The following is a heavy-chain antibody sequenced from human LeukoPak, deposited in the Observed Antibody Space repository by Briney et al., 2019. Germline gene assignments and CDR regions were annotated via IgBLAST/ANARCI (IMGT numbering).Heavy chain of an antibody. Sequence: GGSLRLSCAASGFTFSGYGMHWVRQAPGKGLEWVAFIRYDESHKYYIDSVKGRFTISRDNSKNTLYLQMNSLRAEDAAVYFCAKAPVTSCRGAYCYPFDSWGQGTLVTVSS. D-gene: IGHD2-21*01. CDR3: AKAPVTSCRGAYCYPFDS. V-gene: IGHV3-30*02. CDR1: GFTFSGYG. CDR2: IRYDESHK. J-gene: IGHJ4*02.